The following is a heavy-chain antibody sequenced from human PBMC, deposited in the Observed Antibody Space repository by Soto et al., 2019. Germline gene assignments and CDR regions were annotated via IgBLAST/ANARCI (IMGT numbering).Heavy chain of an antibody. D-gene: IGHD3-10*01. J-gene: IGHJ4*02. CDR3: AKLPIMVRGLIFDY. Sequence: AASGFTFNNYALSWVRQAPGKGLEWVSGISSGGKTYYADSVKGRFTISRDTAKDTMSLQMNSLRAEDTDVYYCAKLPIMVRGLIFDYWGQGTLVPVSS. CDR1: GFTFNNYA. V-gene: IGHV3-23*01. CDR2: ISSGGKT.